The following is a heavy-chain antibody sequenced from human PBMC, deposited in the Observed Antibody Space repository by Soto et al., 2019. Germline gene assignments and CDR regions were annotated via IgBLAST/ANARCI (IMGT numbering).Heavy chain of an antibody. CDR3: AKDSWAIFGVPAGEYYAMDV. J-gene: IGHJ6*02. CDR1: GFTFENYA. D-gene: IGHD3-3*01. CDR2: ISGSGGTT. V-gene: IGHV3-23*01. Sequence: GGSLRLSCVASGFTFENYAMSWVRQAPGKGLEWVSAISGSGGTTYYSDSVKGRFTISRDNSKNTVYLQMNDLRVEDAAEYFCAKDSWAIFGVPAGEYYAMDVWGQGTTVTAP.